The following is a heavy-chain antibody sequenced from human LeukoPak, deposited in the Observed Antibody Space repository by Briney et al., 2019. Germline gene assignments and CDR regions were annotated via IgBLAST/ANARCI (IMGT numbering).Heavy chain of an antibody. D-gene: IGHD3-3*01. Sequence: GGSLRLSCAASGFTFSGYAMSWVRQAPGKGLEWVSAISGSGGSTYYADSVKGRFTITRDNSKNTLYLQMNSLRAEDTAVYYCAKSAYDFWSGYSSPYYFDYWGQGTLVTVSS. CDR1: GFTFSGYA. CDR3: AKSAYDFWSGYSSPYYFDY. J-gene: IGHJ4*02. V-gene: IGHV3-23*01. CDR2: ISGSGGST.